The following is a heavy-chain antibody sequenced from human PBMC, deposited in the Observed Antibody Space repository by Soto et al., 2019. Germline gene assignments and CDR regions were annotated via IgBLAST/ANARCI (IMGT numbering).Heavy chain of an antibody. J-gene: IGHJ6*02. V-gene: IGHV3-23*01. CDR1: GFTFSSYA. D-gene: IGHD3-3*01. CDR2: ISGSGGST. Sequence: EVQLLESGGGLVQPGGSLRLSCAASGFTFSSYAMSWVRQAPGKGLEWVSAISGSGGSTYYADSVKGRFTISRDNSKNTLYLQMNSLRAEDTAVYYCAKPYLRFEGVRDGMDVWGQGTTVTVSS. CDR3: AKPYLRFEGVRDGMDV.